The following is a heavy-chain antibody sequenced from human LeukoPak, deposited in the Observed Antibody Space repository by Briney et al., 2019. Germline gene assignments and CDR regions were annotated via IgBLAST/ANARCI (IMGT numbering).Heavy chain of an antibody. CDR3: APDLRGSDCSVDY. J-gene: IGHJ4*02. Sequence: GVSLRLSCAASGFTFPSYAMSWVRQAPGKGLEWVSLISNSVGNTWYADSVKGRFTISRDNSKNTLSLQMDSLRADDSAVYFCAPDLRGSDCSVDYWGQGTLVTVSS. CDR2: ISNSVGNT. CDR1: GFTFPSYA. D-gene: IGHD3-10*02. V-gene: IGHV3-23*01.